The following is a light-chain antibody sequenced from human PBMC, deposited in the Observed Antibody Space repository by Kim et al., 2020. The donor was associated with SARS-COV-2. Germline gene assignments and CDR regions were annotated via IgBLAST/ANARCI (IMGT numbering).Light chain of an antibody. CDR2: DKT. Sequence: QKDKITCHGDILGICSATWYQQKPGQAPALLIYDKTHRPSGIPDRFSGSSSGNTASLTITEAQAEDEADYYCGSRASNAEHQWVFGGGTQLTVL. CDR3: GSRASNAEHQWV. CDR1: ILGICS. J-gene: IGLJ3*02. V-gene: IGLV3-19*01.